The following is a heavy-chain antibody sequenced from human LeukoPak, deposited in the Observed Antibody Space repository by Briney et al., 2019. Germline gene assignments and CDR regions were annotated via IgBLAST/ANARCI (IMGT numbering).Heavy chain of an antibody. CDR1: GGSFSGYY. CDR3: ARRGIAARHAFDI. J-gene: IGHJ3*02. V-gene: IGHV4-34*01. D-gene: IGHD6-6*01. CDR2: INHSGST. Sequence: SETLSLTCAVYGGSFSGYYWSWIRQPPGKGLEWIGEINHSGSTNYNPSLKSRVTISVDTSKNQFSLKLSSVTAADTAVYYCARRGIAARHAFDIWAKGQWSPSLQ.